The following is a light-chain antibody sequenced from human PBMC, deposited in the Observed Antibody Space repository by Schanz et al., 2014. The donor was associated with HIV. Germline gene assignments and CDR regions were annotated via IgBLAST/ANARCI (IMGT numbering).Light chain of an antibody. CDR1: QTVFTW. CDR3: QQYDRHSYT. V-gene: IGKV1-5*03. Sequence: DVQMTQSPSTLSASVGDRVTITCRASQTVFTWLAWYQEKPGKAPKLLIYGASRLDSGVPSRFSGSGSGTEFTLTIDSLQPDDFATYYCQQYDRHSYTFGQGTKLEIK. J-gene: IGKJ2*01. CDR2: GAS.